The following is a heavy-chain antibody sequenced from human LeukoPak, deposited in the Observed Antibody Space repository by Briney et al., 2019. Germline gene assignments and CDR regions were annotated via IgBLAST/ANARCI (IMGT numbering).Heavy chain of an antibody. V-gene: IGHV3-9*01. J-gene: IGHJ4*02. CDR1: GFTFDDYA. Sequence: SLRLSCAASGFTFDDYAMDWVRQAPGKGLEWVAGISWSSASTGYAASVKGRFTISRDNAKNSLYLQMNSLRAEDTALYYCAKGPNYYDSSGYPYYFDYWGQGTLVTVSS. D-gene: IGHD3-22*01. CDR3: AKGPNYYDSSGYPYYFDY. CDR2: ISWSSAST.